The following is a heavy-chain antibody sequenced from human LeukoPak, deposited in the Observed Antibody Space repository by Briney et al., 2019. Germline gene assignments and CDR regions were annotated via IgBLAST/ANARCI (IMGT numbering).Heavy chain of an antibody. CDR3: ARGFAMATIEPFDY. V-gene: IGHV4-39*07. Sequence: PSETLSLTCTVSGGSISRSDYYWGWIRQPPGKGLEWIGSIYYSGSINDNPSLKSRVTISLDTSKNQVSLRLSSVTAADTAVYYCARGFAMATIEPFDYWGQGTLVTVSS. CDR1: GGSISRSDYY. J-gene: IGHJ4*02. D-gene: IGHD5-24*01. CDR2: IYYSGSI.